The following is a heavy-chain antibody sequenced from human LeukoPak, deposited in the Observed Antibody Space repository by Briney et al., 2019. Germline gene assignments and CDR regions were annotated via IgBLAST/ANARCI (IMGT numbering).Heavy chain of an antibody. CDR1: GFTFSSYA. D-gene: IGHD4-17*01. V-gene: IGHV3-23*01. J-gene: IGHJ4*02. CDR3: AKASYGDYLVLDY. Sequence: GGPLRLSCAASGFTFSSYAMSWVRQAPGKGLEWVSAISGSGGSTYYADSVKGRFTISRDNSKNTLYLQMNSLRAEDTAVYYCAKASYGDYLVLDYWGQGTLVTVSS. CDR2: ISGSGGST.